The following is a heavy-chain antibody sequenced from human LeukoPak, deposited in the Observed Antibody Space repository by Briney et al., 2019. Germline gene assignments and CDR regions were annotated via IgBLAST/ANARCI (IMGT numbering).Heavy chain of an antibody. J-gene: IGHJ4*02. CDR1: GYTFTGYY. Sequence: ASVKVSCKASGYTFTGYYMHWVRQAPGQGLEWMGWINPNSGGTNYAQKFQGRVTMTRDTSISTAYMELSRLRSDDTAVYYCARAGRDGYNPSPNFDYWGQGTLVTVSS. CDR3: ARAGRDGYNPSPNFDY. V-gene: IGHV1-2*02. CDR2: INPNSGGT. D-gene: IGHD5-24*01.